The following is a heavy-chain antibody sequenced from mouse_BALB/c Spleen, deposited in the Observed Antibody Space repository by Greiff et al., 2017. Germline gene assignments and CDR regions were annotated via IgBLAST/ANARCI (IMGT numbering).Heavy chain of an antibody. J-gene: IGHJ3*01. V-gene: IGHV2-9*02. Sequence: QVQLQQSGPGLVAPSQSLSITCTVSGFSLTSYGVHWVRQPPGKGLEWLGVIWAGGSTNYNSALMSRLSISKDNSKSQVFLKMNSLQTDDTAMYYCARGIYYGNYWFAYWGQGTLVTVSA. CDR2: IWAGGST. CDR1: GFSLTSYG. D-gene: IGHD2-1*01. CDR3: ARGIYYGNYWFAY.